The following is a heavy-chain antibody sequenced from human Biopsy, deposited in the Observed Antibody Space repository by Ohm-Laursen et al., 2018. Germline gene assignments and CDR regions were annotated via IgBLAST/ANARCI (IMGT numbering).Heavy chain of an antibody. D-gene: IGHD3-22*01. V-gene: IGHV4-39*01. CDR2: IFYCGST. J-gene: IGHJ5*02. Sequence: SDTLSLTCTVSGGSISNNNYYWGWIRQPPGKGLEWIGRIFYCGSTHYKPSLKGRVNISLDTSKNQFSLKLNSVTAADTAVYYCARDYDTSGYYYVSWGQGTLVTVSS. CDR1: GGSISNNNYY. CDR3: ARDYDTSGYYYVS.